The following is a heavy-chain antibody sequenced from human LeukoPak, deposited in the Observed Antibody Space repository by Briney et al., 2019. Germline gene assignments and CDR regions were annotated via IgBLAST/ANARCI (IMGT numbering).Heavy chain of an antibody. V-gene: IGHV3-9*01. Sequence: PGGSLRLSCAASGFTFDDYAMHWVRQAPGKGLEWVSGISWNSDAIGYADSVKGRFTISRDNAKNFLYLQMNSLRAEDTAVYYCARDGTAVAGMDYWGQGTLVTVSS. CDR1: GFTFDDYA. D-gene: IGHD6-19*01. CDR3: ARDGTAVAGMDY. J-gene: IGHJ4*02. CDR2: ISWNSDAI.